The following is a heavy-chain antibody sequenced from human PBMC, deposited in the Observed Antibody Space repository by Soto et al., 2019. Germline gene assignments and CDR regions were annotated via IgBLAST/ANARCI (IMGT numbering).Heavy chain of an antibody. V-gene: IGHV3-30-3*01. J-gene: IGHJ3*02. CDR2: ISYDGINK. CDR3: ASQLVGDGYNFGAFDI. D-gene: IGHD5-12*01. Sequence: AGGSLILSCAASGFTFSSYAMHWVRQAPGKGLEWVAVISYDGINKYYADSVKGRFTSSRDNSKNTLYMQMNSLRAEDTAVYYCASQLVGDGYNFGAFDIWGQGIMVTVSS. CDR1: GFTFSSYA.